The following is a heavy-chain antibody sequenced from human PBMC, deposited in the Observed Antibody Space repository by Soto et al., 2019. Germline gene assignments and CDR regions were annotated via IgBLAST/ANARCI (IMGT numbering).Heavy chain of an antibody. D-gene: IGHD3-16*01. CDR2: IYYSGRT. CDR1: GGSISSGGYY. V-gene: IGHV4-31*03. Sequence: QVQLQESGPGLVKPSQTLSLTCTVSGGSISSGGYYWSWIRQHPGKGLEWIGYIYYSGRTYYNPSIKSRVTISVDTSKNQLSLKLSSVTAAYTAVYYCARDRWGNVDGYHGRGYFDLWGRGTLVTVSS. J-gene: IGHJ2*01. CDR3: ARDRWGNVDGYHGRGYFDL.